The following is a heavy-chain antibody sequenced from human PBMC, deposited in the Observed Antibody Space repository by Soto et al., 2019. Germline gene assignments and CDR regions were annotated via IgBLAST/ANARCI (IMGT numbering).Heavy chain of an antibody. CDR1: GFTFSIYA. Sequence: GGSLRLSCAASGFTFSIYAMSWVRQAPGEGLEWVSAISDSGDNTYYADSVKGRFTISRDNSRNTLSLQMNSLRADDTAVYYCARLSGDHSAFFSYGMDAWGQGTTVTVSS. D-gene: IGHD2-21*01. CDR3: ARLSGDHSAFFSYGMDA. J-gene: IGHJ6*02. CDR2: ISDSGDNT. V-gene: IGHV3-23*01.